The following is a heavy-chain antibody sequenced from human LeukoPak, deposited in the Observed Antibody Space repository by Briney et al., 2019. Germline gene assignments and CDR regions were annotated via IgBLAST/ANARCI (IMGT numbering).Heavy chain of an antibody. CDR1: GFTFSGYE. CDR3: ARAGGSGRYYYYYYGMDV. V-gene: IGHV3-48*03. J-gene: IGHJ6*02. Sequence: GGSLRLSCAASGFTFSGYEMNWVRQAPGKGLEWVSYISSSGSTIYYADSVKGRFTISRDNAKNSLYLQMNSLRAEDTAVYYCARAGGSGRYYYYYYGMDVWGQGTTVTVSS. CDR2: ISSSGSTI. D-gene: IGHD3-16*01.